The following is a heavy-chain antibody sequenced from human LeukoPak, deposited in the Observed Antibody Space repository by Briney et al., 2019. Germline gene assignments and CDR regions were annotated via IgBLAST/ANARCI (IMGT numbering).Heavy chain of an antibody. CDR3: AKDSRPPLYCSGGSCCSDVTPFDY. D-gene: IGHD2-15*01. V-gene: IGHV3-23*01. CDR2: ISGSGGST. J-gene: IGHJ4*02. CDR1: GFTFSSYA. Sequence: GGSLRLSCAASGFTFSSYAMSWVRQAPGKGLGWVSAISGSGGSTYYADSVKGRFTISRDNSKNTLYLQMNSLRAEDTAVYYCAKDSRPPLYCSGGSCCSDVTPFDYWGQGTLVTVSS.